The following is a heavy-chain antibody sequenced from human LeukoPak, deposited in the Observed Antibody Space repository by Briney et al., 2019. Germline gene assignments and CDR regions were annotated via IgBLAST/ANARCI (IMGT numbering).Heavy chain of an antibody. V-gene: IGHV3-30-3*01. CDR2: ISYDGSNK. CDR3: ARDPELLWFGELLS. D-gene: IGHD3-10*01. Sequence: GGSLRLSCAASGFTFSSYAMHWVRQAPGKGLEWVAVISYDGSNKYYADSVKGRFTISRDNSKNTLYLQMNSLRAEDTAVYYCARDPELLWFGELLSWGQGTLVTVSS. CDR1: GFTFSSYA. J-gene: IGHJ4*02.